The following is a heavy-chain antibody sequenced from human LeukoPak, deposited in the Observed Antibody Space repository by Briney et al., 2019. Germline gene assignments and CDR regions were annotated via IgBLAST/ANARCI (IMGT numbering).Heavy chain of an antibody. CDR3: VRGDGDLFDF. CDR1: GFTFRTYN. D-gene: IGHD4-17*01. J-gene: IGHJ4*02. Sequence: GGSLRLSCVASGFTFRTYNMNWVRQAPGKGLEWVSFISKTAANIYYGNAVRGRFTISRDNAKNSIHLQMSSLRVEDSAVNYCVRGDGDLFDFWGQGTLVSVSA. V-gene: IGHV3-21*06. CDR2: ISKTAANI.